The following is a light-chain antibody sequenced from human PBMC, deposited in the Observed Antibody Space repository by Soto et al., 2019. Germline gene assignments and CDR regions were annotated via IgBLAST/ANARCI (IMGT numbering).Light chain of an antibody. CDR1: QSISSE. J-gene: IGKJ2*01. CDR3: QQGHNWPLT. CDR2: GAS. Sequence: EIVMTQSPATLSVSPGESATLSCRASQSISSELAWYQQKPGQPPRLLIYGASTRATGVPARFTGSGSCSDFTLTISGLQSEDFAVYYCQQGHNWPLTFGQGTRLEI. V-gene: IGKV3-15*01.